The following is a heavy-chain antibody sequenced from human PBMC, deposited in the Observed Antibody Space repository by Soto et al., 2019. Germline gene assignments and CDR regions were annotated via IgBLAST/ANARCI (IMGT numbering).Heavy chain of an antibody. CDR1: GGSISSSSYF. V-gene: IGHV4-39*02. CDR2: IYYSGGT. CDR3: ARENYFDY. Sequence: SETLSLTCTVSGGSISSSSYFWGWIRQPPGKGLEWIGSIYYSGGTYYNPSLKSRVTISVDTSKNQFSLKLSSVTAADTAVYYCARENYFDYWGQGALVTVSS. J-gene: IGHJ4*02.